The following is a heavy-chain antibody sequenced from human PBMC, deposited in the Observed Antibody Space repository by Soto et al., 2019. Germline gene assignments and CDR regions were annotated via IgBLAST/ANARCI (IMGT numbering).Heavy chain of an antibody. V-gene: IGHV3-23*01. CDR2: ISGSGGST. J-gene: IGHJ4*02. CDR3: AKDLYSSSWLFLFDY. D-gene: IGHD6-13*01. CDR1: GFTFSSYA. Sequence: GGSLRLSCAASGFTFSSYAMSWVRQAPGKGLEWVSAISGSGGSTYYADSVKGRFTISRDNSKNTLYLQMNSLRAEDTAVYYCAKDLYSSSWLFLFDYWGQGTLVTVSS.